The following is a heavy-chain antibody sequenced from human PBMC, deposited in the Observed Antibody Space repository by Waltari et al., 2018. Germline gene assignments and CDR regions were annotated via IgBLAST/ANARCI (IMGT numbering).Heavy chain of an antibody. CDR2: INPVSGGT. CDR3: ARSLPVAAPCDY. J-gene: IGHJ4*02. CDR1: GYTFTGYY. V-gene: IGHV1-2*05. D-gene: IGHD2-15*01. Sequence: QVQLVQSGAEVKKPGASVKVSCKASGYTFTGYYMHWVRQAPGQGLEWMVRINPVSGGTNYAQPFQGRVTMTRDTSISTAYMELSRLRSDDTDVNYCARSLPVAAPCDYWGQGTMVTVSS.